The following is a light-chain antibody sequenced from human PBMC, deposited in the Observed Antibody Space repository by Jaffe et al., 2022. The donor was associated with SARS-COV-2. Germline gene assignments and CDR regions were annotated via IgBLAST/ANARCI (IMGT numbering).Light chain of an antibody. Sequence: IVLTQSPGALSLSPGERATLSCRASQSLGYTVLAWYQQKPGQAPRLLIYGTSSRATGIPDRFSGSGSGTDFTLTISSLEPEDSAVYYCQHYGSSPLTFGGGTKVEI. CDR2: GTS. J-gene: IGKJ4*01. V-gene: IGKV3-20*01. CDR3: QHYGSSPLT. CDR1: QSLGYTV.